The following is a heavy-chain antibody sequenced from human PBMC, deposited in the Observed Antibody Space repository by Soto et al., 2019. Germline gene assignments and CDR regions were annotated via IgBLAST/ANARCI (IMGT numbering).Heavy chain of an antibody. CDR2: ISYDGSNK. D-gene: IGHD1-1*01. Sequence: LRLSCAASGFTFSSYGMHWVRQAPGKGLEWVAVISYDGSNKYYADSVKGRFTISRDNSKNTLYLQMNSLRAEDTAVYYCAKDRGIGTGRLEPRFDCWGQGTLVTVSS. J-gene: IGHJ4*02. CDR1: GFTFSSYG. V-gene: IGHV3-30*18. CDR3: AKDRGIGTGRLEPRFDC.